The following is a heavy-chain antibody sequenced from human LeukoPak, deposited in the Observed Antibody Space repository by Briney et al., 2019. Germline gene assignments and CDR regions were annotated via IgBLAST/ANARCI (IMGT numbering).Heavy chain of an antibody. CDR3: AKDVGVRTTVGHFDH. V-gene: IGHV3-30*02. D-gene: IGHD4-11*01. CDR2: IPYDGSNK. Sequence: PGGSLRLSCAASGFTFSSFGMHWVRQAPGKGGEWVAFIPYDGSNKYYADSVKGRFTISRDNSKNTLYLQMNSLRAEDTAVYYCAKDVGVRTTVGHFDHWGQGTLVTVSS. J-gene: IGHJ4*02. CDR1: GFTFSSFG.